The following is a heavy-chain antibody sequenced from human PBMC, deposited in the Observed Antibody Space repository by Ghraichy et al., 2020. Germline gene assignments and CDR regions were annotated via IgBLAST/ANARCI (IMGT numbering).Heavy chain of an antibody. V-gene: IGHV4-38-2*02. CDR1: GYTISRGDK. Sequence: GSLRLSCTVSGYTISRGDKWGWIRETGGKGVVWIGSISQSGSTYYNPSLKSRVTISLDTSKNQFSLRLSSVTAEDTAVYFCAKDSFRDYMDVWGKGTTVTFSS. J-gene: IGHJ6*03. CDR3: AKDSFRDYMDV. CDR2: ISQSGST.